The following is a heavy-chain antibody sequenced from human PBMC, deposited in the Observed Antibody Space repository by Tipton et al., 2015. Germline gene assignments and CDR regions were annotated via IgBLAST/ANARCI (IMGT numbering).Heavy chain of an antibody. V-gene: IGHV4-4*02. Sequence: TLSLTCAVSGGSISSSNWWTWVRQPPGKGLEWIGEIYQSGNTNYNPSLKSRVTISADKSKNQFPLKLKSVTAADTAVYYCARRCGGDCYWGYYFDYWGQGTLVNVSS. CDR3: ARRCGGDCYWGYYFDY. CDR1: GGSISSSNW. J-gene: IGHJ4*02. D-gene: IGHD2-21*01. CDR2: IYQSGNT.